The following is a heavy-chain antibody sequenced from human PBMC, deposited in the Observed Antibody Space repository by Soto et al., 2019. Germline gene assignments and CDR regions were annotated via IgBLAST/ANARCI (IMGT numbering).Heavy chain of an antibody. CDR1: GYTFASYA. D-gene: IGHD2-2*01. Sequence: QVQLVQSGAEVKKPGASVKVSGKASGYTFASYAISWMRQAPGQGLEWMRWITAYNGNTNYAQKLQGRITMTTDAPTPTAYMELRRLRSGDTAVYYCARAPPLPAYWGQGPLVTVSS. V-gene: IGHV1-18*01. CDR3: ARAPPLPAY. CDR2: ITAYNGNT. J-gene: IGHJ4*02.